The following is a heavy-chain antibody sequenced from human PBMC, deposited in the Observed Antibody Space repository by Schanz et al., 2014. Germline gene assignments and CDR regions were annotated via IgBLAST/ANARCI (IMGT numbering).Heavy chain of an antibody. V-gene: IGHV1-2*04. CDR2: INPNSGGT. CDR3: AREMLDIVATMDDDAFDI. D-gene: IGHD5-12*01. CDR1: EYTFTRHY. Sequence: QVQWVQSGADVKKPGTAVKVSCKASEYTFTRHYMHWVRQAPGQGLEWMGRINPNSGGTNYAQKFQCCVTMPRDTFMSTAYMDMSRLIPDDTAVYYCAREMLDIVATMDDDAFDIWGQGTMVTVSS. J-gene: IGHJ3*02.